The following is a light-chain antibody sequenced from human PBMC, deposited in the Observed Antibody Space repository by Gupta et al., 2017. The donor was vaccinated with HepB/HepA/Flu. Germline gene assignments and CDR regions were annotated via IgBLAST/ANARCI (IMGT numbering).Light chain of an antibody. CDR3: QQDNDYPLT. V-gene: IGKV1-8*01. CDR2: GIS. CDR1: QDVRNF. J-gene: IGKJ4*01. Sequence: ASRMTQSPSSFSASPGDTVTITCRASQDVRNFLAWYQQKAGKAPKLLIYGISTLKTGVPSRFSGSGSGTDFTLTISRLQSEDFAIYYCQQDNDYPLTFGGGTTVEIK.